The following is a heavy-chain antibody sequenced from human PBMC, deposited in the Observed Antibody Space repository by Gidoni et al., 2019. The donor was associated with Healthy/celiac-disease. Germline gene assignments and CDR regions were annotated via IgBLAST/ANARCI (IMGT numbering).Heavy chain of an antibody. CDR3: ARVALEQQLADAFDI. CDR2: INSDGSST. Sequence: EVQLVESGGGLVQPGGSLRLSCAASGFTFSSYWMHWVRQAPGKGLVWVSRINSDGSSTSYADSVKGRFTISRDNAKNTLYLQMNSLRAEDTAVYYCARVALEQQLADAFDIWGQGTMVTVSS. J-gene: IGHJ3*02. V-gene: IGHV3-74*01. CDR1: GFTFSSYW. D-gene: IGHD6-13*01.